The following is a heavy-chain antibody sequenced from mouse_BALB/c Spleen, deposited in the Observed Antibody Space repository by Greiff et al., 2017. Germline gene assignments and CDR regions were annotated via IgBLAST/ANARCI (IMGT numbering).Heavy chain of an antibody. D-gene: IGHD3-3*01. V-gene: IGHV5-6-3*01. CDR2: INSNGGST. CDR3: ARDGTKFDY. Sequence: EVNVVESGGGLVQPGGSLKLSCAASGFTFSSYGMSWVRQTPDKRLELVATINSNGGSTYYPDSVKGRFTISRDNAKNTLYLQMSSLKSEDTAMYYCARDGTKFDYWGQGTTLTVSS. J-gene: IGHJ2*01. CDR1: GFTFSSYG.